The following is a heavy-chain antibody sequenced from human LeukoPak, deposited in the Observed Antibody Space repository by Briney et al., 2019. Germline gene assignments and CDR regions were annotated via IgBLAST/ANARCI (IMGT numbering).Heavy chain of an antibody. Sequence: PGGSLRLSCVASGFAVGNYWMNWVRQAPGKGLEWVANIKIDESDTEYLGSVSGRFTISRDNAKNSLYVEMHSLRAEDTAVYFCRRENWGALAWGQGTLVTVSS. V-gene: IGHV3-7*01. CDR1: GFAVGNYW. CDR3: RRENWGALA. J-gene: IGHJ5*02. CDR2: IKIDESDT. D-gene: IGHD7-27*01.